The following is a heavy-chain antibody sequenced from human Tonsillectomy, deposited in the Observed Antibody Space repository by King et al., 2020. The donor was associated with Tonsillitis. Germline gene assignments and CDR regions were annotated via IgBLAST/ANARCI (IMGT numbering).Heavy chain of an antibody. D-gene: IGHD3-16*01. CDR2: INPNSGGT. CDR3: ASDRGMISGSHWYFDL. Sequence: VQLVESGAEVKKPGASVKVSCKASGYTFTGYYMHWVRQAPGQGLEWMAWINPNSGGTNYAQKFQGRVTMTRDTSISTAYMELSRLRSDDTAVYYCASDRGMISGSHWYFDLWGRGTLVTVSS. J-gene: IGHJ2*01. V-gene: IGHV1-2*02. CDR1: GYTFTGYY.